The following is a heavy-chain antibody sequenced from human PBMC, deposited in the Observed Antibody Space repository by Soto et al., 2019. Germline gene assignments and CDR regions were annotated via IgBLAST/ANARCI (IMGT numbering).Heavy chain of an antibody. CDR1: RLTFSNSW. J-gene: IGHJ4*02. CDR3: STRGSF. CDR2: IKSKTDGGTA. V-gene: IGHV3-15*07. Sequence: GGSLRHSCVASRLTFSNSWLSWVRQTPGKRLEWVGRIKSKTDGGTADYAAPVKGRFTISRDDSRNTLYLQMNSLKIEDTAIYYCSTRGSFWGQGTLVTVSS. D-gene: IGHD6-13*01.